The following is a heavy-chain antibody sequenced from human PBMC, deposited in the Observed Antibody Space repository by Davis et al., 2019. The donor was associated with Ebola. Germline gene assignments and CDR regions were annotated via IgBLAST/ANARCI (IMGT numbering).Heavy chain of an antibody. CDR1: GFTFSSYA. Sequence: SLKISCAASGFTFSSYAMHWVRQAPGKGLEWVAVISDDGSNKYYADSVKGRFTTSRDNTDNSLYVQMNNLRIEDTAVYFCARGRYTSGWYPDYFDCWGQGTLVTVSS. CDR2: ISDDGSNK. CDR3: ARGRYTSGWYPDYFDC. V-gene: IGHV3-30-3*01. D-gene: IGHD6-19*01. J-gene: IGHJ4*02.